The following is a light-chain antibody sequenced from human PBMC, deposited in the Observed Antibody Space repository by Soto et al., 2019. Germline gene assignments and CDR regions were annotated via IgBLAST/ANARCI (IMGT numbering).Light chain of an antibody. CDR1: QSVSSY. V-gene: IGKV3-20*01. J-gene: IGKJ1*01. CDR2: DAS. Sequence: EIVLTQSPATLSLSQRERATLSCRASQSVSSYLAWYQQKPGQAPRLLIYDASNRATGIPDRFSGSGSGTDFTLTISRLEPEDFAVYYCHQYGSSPRTFGQGTKVDI. CDR3: HQYGSSPRT.